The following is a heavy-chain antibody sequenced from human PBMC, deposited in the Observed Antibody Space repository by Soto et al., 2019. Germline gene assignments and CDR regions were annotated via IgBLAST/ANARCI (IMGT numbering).Heavy chain of an antibody. J-gene: IGHJ6*02. Sequence: GASVKVSCKASGYTFTGYYMHWVRQAPGQGLEWMGWINPNSGGTNYAQEFQGRVTMTRDTSISTAYMELSRLRSDDTAVYYCARGGAGGELGYYYSYGMDVWGPGTTVTVSS. CDR3: ARGGAGGELGYYYSYGMDV. D-gene: IGHD1-26*01. V-gene: IGHV1-2*02. CDR1: GYTFTGYY. CDR2: INPNSGGT.